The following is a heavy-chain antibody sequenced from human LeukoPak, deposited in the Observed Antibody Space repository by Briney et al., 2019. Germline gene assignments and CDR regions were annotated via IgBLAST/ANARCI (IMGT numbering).Heavy chain of an antibody. CDR1: GGSFSGYY. Sequence: SETLSLTCAVYGGSFSGYYWSWIRQPPGKGLEWIGEVYHSGTSNYNPSLKSRVTISVDKSRNQISLNLISVTAADTAVYYCARGAATIDYWGQGILVTVSS. V-gene: IGHV4-34*01. J-gene: IGHJ4*02. D-gene: IGHD5-12*01. CDR3: ARGAATIDY. CDR2: VYHSGTS.